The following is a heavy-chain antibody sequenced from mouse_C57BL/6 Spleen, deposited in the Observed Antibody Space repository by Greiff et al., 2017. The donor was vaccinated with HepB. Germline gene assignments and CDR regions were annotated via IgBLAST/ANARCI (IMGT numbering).Heavy chain of an antibody. V-gene: IGHV1-19*01. J-gene: IGHJ4*01. CDR3: ARSNINYAMDY. CDR1: GYTFTDYY. D-gene: IGHD1-1*01. CDR2: INPYNGGT. Sequence: EVKLMESGPVLVKPGASVKMSCKASGYTFTDYYMNWVKQSHGKSLEWIGVINPYNGGTSYNQKFKGKATLTVDKSSSTAYMELNSLTSEDSAVYYCARSNINYAMDYWGQGTSVTVSS.